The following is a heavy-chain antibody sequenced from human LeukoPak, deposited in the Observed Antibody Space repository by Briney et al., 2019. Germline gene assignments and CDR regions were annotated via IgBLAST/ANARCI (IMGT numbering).Heavy chain of an antibody. CDR1: GGSFSGYY. D-gene: IGHD4-17*01. CDR3: ARGTSTVTATDAFDI. J-gene: IGHJ3*02. CDR2: INHSGST. V-gene: IGHV4-34*01. Sequence: SETLSLTCAVYGGSFSGYYWSWIRQPPGKGLEWIGEINHSGSTNYNPSLKSRVTISVDTSKNQFSLKLSSVTAADTAVYYCARGTSTVTATDAFDIWGQGTMVTGSS.